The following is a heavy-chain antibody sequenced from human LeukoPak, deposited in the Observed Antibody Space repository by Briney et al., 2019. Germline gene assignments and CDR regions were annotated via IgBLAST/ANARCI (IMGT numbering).Heavy chain of an antibody. CDR1: GFTFSSYA. CDR2: ISGSGGST. Sequence: AGTLRLSCAASGFTFSSYAMSWVRQAPVKVLEWVSAISGSGGSTYYADSGKGRFTISRDNSKNTLYLQMNSLRAEDTAVYYCAKEIAVAGYYFDYWGQGTLVTVSS. J-gene: IGHJ4*02. CDR3: AKEIAVAGYYFDY. V-gene: IGHV3-23*01. D-gene: IGHD6-19*01.